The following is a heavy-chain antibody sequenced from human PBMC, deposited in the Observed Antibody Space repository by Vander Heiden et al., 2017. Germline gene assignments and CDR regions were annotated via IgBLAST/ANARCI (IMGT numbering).Heavy chain of an antibody. CDR1: GFTFSSYG. CDR3: ARDYYYGSGSLDY. Sequence: QVQLVESGGGVVQPGRSLRLSCAASGFTFSSYGMHWVRQAPGKGLEWVAVIWYDGSNKYYADSVKGRFTISRDNSKNTLYLQMNSLRAEDTAVYYCARDYYYGSGSLDYWGQGTLVTVSS. V-gene: IGHV3-33*01. CDR2: IWYDGSNK. J-gene: IGHJ4*02. D-gene: IGHD3-10*01.